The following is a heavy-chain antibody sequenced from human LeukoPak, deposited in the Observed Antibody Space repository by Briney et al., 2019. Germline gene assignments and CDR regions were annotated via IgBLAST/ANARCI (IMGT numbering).Heavy chain of an antibody. D-gene: IGHD6-13*01. J-gene: IGHJ4*02. Sequence: GESLKISCKGSGYSFTSYWIGWVRQMPGKGLEWMGIIYPGDSDTRYSPSFQGQVTISADKSISTAYLQWSSLKASDTAMYYCAISSSSWSTHSYYFDYWGQGTLVTVSS. CDR1: GYSFTSYW. CDR2: IYPGDSDT. CDR3: AISSSSWSTHSYYFDY. V-gene: IGHV5-51*01.